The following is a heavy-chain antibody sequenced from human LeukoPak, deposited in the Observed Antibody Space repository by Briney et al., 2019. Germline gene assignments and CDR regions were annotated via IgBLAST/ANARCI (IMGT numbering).Heavy chain of an antibody. CDR2: IYYSGSS. CDR1: GGSINSYY. D-gene: IGHD2-2*01. J-gene: IGHJ3*02. V-gene: IGHV4-59*01. CDR3: ARARCSSTSCPMWAFDI. Sequence: SETLSLTCSVSGGSINSYYWSWIRQPPGKRLEWIGYIYYSGSSKYNPSLKSRVTISVDTSKNQLSLKLSSVTAADTAVYYCARARCSSTSCPMWAFDIWGQGTMVTVSS.